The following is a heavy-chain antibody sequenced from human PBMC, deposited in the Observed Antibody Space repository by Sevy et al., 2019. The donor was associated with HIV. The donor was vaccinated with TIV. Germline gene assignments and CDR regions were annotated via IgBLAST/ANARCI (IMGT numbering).Heavy chain of an antibody. Sequence: SLKISCAASGFTFDDYAMHLVRQAPGKGLEWGSGISWNSGSIGYADSVKGRFTISRDNAKNSMYLQMNSLRAEDTALYYCAKDTGDGYFDYWGQGTLVTVSS. V-gene: IGHV3-9*01. J-gene: IGHJ4*02. CDR2: ISWNSGSI. CDR3: AKDTGDGYFDY. CDR1: GFTFDDYA.